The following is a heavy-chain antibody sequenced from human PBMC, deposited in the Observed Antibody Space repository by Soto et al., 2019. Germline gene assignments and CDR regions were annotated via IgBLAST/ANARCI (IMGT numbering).Heavy chain of an antibody. J-gene: IGHJ6*03. D-gene: IGHD2-15*01. CDR1: GFTFDDYA. V-gene: IGHV3-9*01. CDR2: ISWNSGSI. CDR3: AKDSSGGSLDYYYYMDV. Sequence: LRLSCAASGFTFDDYAMHWVRQAPGKGLEWVSGISWNSGSIGYADSVKGRFTISRDNAKNSLYPQMNSLRAEDTALYYCAKDSSGGSLDYYYYMDVWGKGTTVTVSS.